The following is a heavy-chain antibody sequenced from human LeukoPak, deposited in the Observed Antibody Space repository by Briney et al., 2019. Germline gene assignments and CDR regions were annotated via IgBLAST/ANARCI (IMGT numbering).Heavy chain of an antibody. D-gene: IGHD6-13*01. Sequence: ASVKVSCKASGYTFTSYYMHWVRQAPGQGLEWMGIINPSGGSTSYAQKFQGRVTMTRDMSTSTVYMELSSLRSEDTAVYYCTRFVYGAAAGETGGHWGQGTLVTVSS. CDR1: GYTFTSYY. CDR2: INPSGGST. J-gene: IGHJ4*02. V-gene: IGHV1-46*03. CDR3: TRFVYGAAAGETGGH.